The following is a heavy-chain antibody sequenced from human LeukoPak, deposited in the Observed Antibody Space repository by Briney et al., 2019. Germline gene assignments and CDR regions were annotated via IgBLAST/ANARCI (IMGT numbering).Heavy chain of an antibody. D-gene: IGHD3-22*01. CDR2: IIPIFGTA. V-gene: IGHV1-69*13. CDR1: GGTFSSYA. CDR3: ASEYYYYDSSGYLGLRYFDY. J-gene: IGHJ4*02. Sequence: GASVKVSCKASGGTFSSYAISWVRQAPGQGLEWMGGIIPIFGTANYAQKFQGRVTITADESTSTAYMELSSLRSEDTAVYYCASEYYYYDSSGYLGLRYFDYWGQGTLVTVSS.